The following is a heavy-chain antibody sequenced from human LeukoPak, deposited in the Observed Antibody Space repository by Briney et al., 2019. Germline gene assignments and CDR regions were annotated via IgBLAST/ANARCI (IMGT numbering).Heavy chain of an antibody. V-gene: IGHV3-20*04. Sequence: RPGGSLRLSCGASGFIFDDYGMAWVRQAPGKGLEWVAGMNWNGDSRGYADSVKGRFTNSRDNAKNSLQLQMSSLRPEDTAFYYCARVTGYYFYIDLWGNGTTVTVSS. J-gene: IGHJ6*03. CDR3: ARVTGYYFYIDL. CDR2: MNWNGDSR. CDR1: GFIFDDYG.